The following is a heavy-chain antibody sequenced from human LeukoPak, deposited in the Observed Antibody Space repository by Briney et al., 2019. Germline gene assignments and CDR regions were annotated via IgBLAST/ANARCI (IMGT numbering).Heavy chain of an antibody. V-gene: IGHV3-23*01. D-gene: IGHD3-22*01. CDR1: GFTFSSYG. Sequence: GGSLRLSCAASGFTFSSYGMSWVRQAPGKGLEWVSAISGSGGSTYYADSVKGRFTISRDNSKNTLYLQMNSLRAEDTAVYYCAKEASHYYDSSGYYDYWGQGTLVTVSS. CDR2: ISGSGGST. J-gene: IGHJ4*02. CDR3: AKEASHYYDSSGYYDY.